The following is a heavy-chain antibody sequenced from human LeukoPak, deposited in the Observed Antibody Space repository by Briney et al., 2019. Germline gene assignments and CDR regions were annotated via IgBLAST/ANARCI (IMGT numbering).Heavy chain of an antibody. CDR1: GFTFSSYE. CDR2: ISSSGSTI. V-gene: IGHV3-48*03. Sequence: GGSLRLSCAASGFTFSSYEMNWVRQAPGKGLEWVSYISSSGSTIYYADSVKGRFTISRENAKNSLYLQMNSLRAEDTAVYYCARGDYYGSGSYSIFYGMDVWGKGTTVTVSS. D-gene: IGHD3-10*01. CDR3: ARGDYYGSGSYSIFYGMDV. J-gene: IGHJ6*04.